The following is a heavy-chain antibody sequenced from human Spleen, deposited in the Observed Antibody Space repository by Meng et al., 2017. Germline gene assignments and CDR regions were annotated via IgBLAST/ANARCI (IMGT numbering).Heavy chain of an antibody. J-gene: IGHJ4*02. CDR1: GGSFSDYY. Sequence: QGQLQQWGAGLLKPSETLSLPCVVSGGSFSDYYWSWIRQPPGKGLEWIGEINHSGSTNYNPSLESRATMSVDTSQNNLSLKLSSVTAADSAVYYCARGPTTMAHDFDYWGQGTLVTVSS. CDR3: ARGPTTMAHDFDY. CDR2: INHSGST. V-gene: IGHV4-34*01. D-gene: IGHD4-11*01.